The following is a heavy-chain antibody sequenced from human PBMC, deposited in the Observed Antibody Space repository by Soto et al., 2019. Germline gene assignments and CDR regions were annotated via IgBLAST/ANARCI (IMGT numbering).Heavy chain of an antibody. V-gene: IGHV4-30-2*01. D-gene: IGHD3-10*01. J-gene: IGHJ4*02. CDR1: GGSISSGGDS. CDR2: IDHSGST. Sequence: QLQLQESGSGLVKPSQTVSLTCAVSGGSISSGGDSWSWIRQPPGKGLEWIGYIDHSGSTYYNPSLKSRVTLSVDTSKNQLSLQLSSVTAAYTTVYYCARDPSGSGPNFDYWGQGALVTVFS. CDR3: ARDPSGSGPNFDY.